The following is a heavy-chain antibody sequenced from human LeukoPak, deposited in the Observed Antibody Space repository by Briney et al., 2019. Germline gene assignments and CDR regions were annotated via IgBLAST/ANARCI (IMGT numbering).Heavy chain of an antibody. CDR1: GGSISSSSYY. J-gene: IGHJ5*02. CDR2: IYYSGST. Sequence: SETLSLTCTVSGGSISSSSYYWGWIRQPPGKGLEWIGSIYYSGSTYYNPSLKSRVTISVDTSKNQFSLKLSSVTAADTAVYYCARDPSEVKKSGWFDPWGQGTLVTVSS. D-gene: IGHD3-22*01. CDR3: ARDPSEVKKSGWFDP. V-gene: IGHV4-39*07.